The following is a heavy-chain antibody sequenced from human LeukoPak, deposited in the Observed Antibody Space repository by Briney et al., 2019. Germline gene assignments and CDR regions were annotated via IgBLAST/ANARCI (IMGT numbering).Heavy chain of an antibody. Sequence: SVKVSCKASGGTFSSYAISWVRQAPGQGLEWMGGIIPIFGTANYAQKFQGRVAITTDESTSTAYMELSSLRSEDTAVYYCASRPRIKDYYYYMDVWGKGTTVTVSS. CDR1: GGTFSSYA. V-gene: IGHV1-69*05. J-gene: IGHJ6*03. CDR2: IIPIFGTA. D-gene: IGHD2-15*01. CDR3: ASRPRIKDYYYYMDV.